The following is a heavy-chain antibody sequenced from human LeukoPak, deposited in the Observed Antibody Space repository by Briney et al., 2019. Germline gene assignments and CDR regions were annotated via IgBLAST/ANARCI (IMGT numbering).Heavy chain of an antibody. J-gene: IGHJ4*02. D-gene: IGHD1-26*01. CDR2: IKSKTDGGTT. V-gene: IGHV3-15*01. CDR1: GFTFSSYA. Sequence: PGGSLRLSCAASGFTFSSYAMHWVRQAPGKGLEWVGRIKSKTDGGTTDYAAPVKGRFTISRDDSKNTLYLQMNSLKTEDTAVYYCTTDRGKWELLQFDYWGQGTLITVSS. CDR3: TTDRGKWELLQFDY.